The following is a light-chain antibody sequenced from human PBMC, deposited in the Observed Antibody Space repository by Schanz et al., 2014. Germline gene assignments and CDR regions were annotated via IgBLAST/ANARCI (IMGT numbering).Light chain of an antibody. Sequence: QSALTQPASVSASPGQSITISCTGTATDIGGTYLVSWYQQNPGEAPKLLILGDNHRPSGVSNRFSGSKSGNTASLTISGLQADDEADYYCSSYTSSTSVVFGGGTKLTVL. J-gene: IGLJ2*01. CDR1: ATDIGGTYL. CDR2: GDN. V-gene: IGLV2-14*02. CDR3: SSYTSSTSVV.